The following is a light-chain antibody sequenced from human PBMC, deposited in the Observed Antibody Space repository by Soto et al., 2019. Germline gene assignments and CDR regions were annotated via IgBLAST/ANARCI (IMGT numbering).Light chain of an antibody. CDR1: SSNIGGYNV. CDR2: EAI. CDR3: CSYVGATTYV. J-gene: IGLJ1*01. V-gene: IGLV2-23*01. Sequence: LTQPHSVSESPGKTVTISCSGTSSNIGGYNVVSWYQQHPGKAPKVIIYEAIKRPSGVSNRFSGSISGTTASLTISGLQADDEADYYCCSYVGATTYVFGSGTKLTVL.